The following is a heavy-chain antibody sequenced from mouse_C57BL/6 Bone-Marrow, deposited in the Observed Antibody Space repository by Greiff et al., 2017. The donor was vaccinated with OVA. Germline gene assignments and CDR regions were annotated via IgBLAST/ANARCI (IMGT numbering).Heavy chain of an antibody. Sequence: QVQLQQPGAELVKPGASVKMSCKASGYTFTSYWITWVKQRPGQGLAWIGDIYPGSGSNNYNEKFKSKATLTVDQSSSTAYMQLHSLTSEDSAVYCCASEDDGYADYWGQGTTLTVSS. J-gene: IGHJ2*01. CDR1: GYTFTSYW. V-gene: IGHV1-55*01. CDR2: IYPGSGSN. CDR3: ASEDDGYADY. D-gene: IGHD2-3*01.